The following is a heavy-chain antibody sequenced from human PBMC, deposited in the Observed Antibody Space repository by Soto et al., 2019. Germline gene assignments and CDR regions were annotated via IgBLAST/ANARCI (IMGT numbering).Heavy chain of an antibody. J-gene: IGHJ6*03. D-gene: IGHD1-26*01. CDR2: IYYSGST. Sequence: SETLSLTCTVSGGSVSSGSYYWSWIRQPPGKGLEWIGYIYYSGSTNYNPSLKSRVTISVDTSKNQFSLKLSSVTAADTAVYYCARARDYSGSYYAYYYYMDVWGKGTTVTVSS. V-gene: IGHV4-61*01. CDR1: GGSVSSGSYY. CDR3: ARARDYSGSYYAYYYYMDV.